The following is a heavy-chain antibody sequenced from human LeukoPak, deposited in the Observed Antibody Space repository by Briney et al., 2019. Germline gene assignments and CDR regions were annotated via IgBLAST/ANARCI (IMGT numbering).Heavy chain of an antibody. Sequence: PSETLSLTCTVSGGSISNYYWSWIRQPPGKGLEWIGYIYHSGSNKYNPSLKRRVTISVDTSHNQFSLRLTSVTAADTAVYWCARDARGYNYDYSWFDTWGQGTLVTVSS. V-gene: IGHV4-59*01. CDR2: IYHSGSN. J-gene: IGHJ5*02. D-gene: IGHD5-18*01. CDR1: GGSISNYY. CDR3: ARDARGYNYDYSWFDT.